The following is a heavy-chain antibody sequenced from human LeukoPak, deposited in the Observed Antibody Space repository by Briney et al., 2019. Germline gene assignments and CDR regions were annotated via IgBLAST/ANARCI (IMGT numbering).Heavy chain of an antibody. J-gene: IGHJ5*02. V-gene: IGHV3-11*04. D-gene: IGHD3-16*02. CDR3: ARAGDYVWGSYRHTRPDWFDP. Sequence: PGGSLRLSCAASGFTFSDYYMSWIRQAPGKGLEWVSYISSSGSTIYYADSVKGRFTISRDNAKNSLYLQMNSLRAEDTAVYYCARAGDYVWGSYRHTRPDWFDPWGQGTLVTVSS. CDR1: GFTFSDYY. CDR2: ISSSGSTI.